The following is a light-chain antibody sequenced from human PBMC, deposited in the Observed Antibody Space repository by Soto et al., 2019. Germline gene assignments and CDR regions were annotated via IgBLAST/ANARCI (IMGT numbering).Light chain of an antibody. Sequence: EIVLTQSPGTLSLSPGERATLSCRASQSVSSSYLAWYQQKPGQAPRPLIYGASSRATGIPDRFSGSGSGTDFTLTISILEPEDFAVYYCQQYGSSPLTFGGGTKVEIK. CDR1: QSVSSSY. V-gene: IGKV3-20*01. J-gene: IGKJ4*01. CDR3: QQYGSSPLT. CDR2: GAS.